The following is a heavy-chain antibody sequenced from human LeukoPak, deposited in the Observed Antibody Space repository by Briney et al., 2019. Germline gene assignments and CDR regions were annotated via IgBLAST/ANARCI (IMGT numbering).Heavy chain of an antibody. CDR1: GFSFSNYE. CDR2: ISPSDTTT. CDR3: ATKLPGTVYFNY. J-gene: IGHJ4*02. D-gene: IGHD1-1*01. V-gene: IGHV3-48*03. Sequence: GGSLRLSCAASGFSFSNYEMNWVRQAPGKGLEWISFISPSDTTTYYADSVKGRFTISRDNAKNSLLLQLNSLRVEDTAVYYCATKLPGTVYFNYWGQGTLVTVSS.